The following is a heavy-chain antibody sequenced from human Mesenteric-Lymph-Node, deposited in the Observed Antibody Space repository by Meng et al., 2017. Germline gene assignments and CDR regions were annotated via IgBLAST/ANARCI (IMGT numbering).Heavy chain of an antibody. CDR2: TYYRSKWYN. J-gene: IGHJ4*02. CDR1: GDSVSSNSAA. V-gene: IGHV6-1*01. Sequence: QAKLQPSVTGLGKTSQTLSLTCAISGDSVSSNSAAWNGIRQSPSRGLDWLGRTYYRSKWYNDYAVSVKSRITINPDTSKNQFSLQLNSVTPEDTAVYYCARWLSSNKLFDYWGQGTLVTVSS. CDR3: ARWLSSNKLFDY. D-gene: IGHD6-13*01.